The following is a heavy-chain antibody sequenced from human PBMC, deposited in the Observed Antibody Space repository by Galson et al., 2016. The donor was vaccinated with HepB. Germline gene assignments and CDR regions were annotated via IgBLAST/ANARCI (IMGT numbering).Heavy chain of an antibody. CDR2: IGGHTSST. D-gene: IGHD6-19*01. J-gene: IGHJ4*02. CDR3: AGASYSSDAHPGYYFDY. V-gene: IGHV3-48*01. CDR1: GFTFSSYG. Sequence: SLRLSCAASGFTFSSYGMNWVRQAPGRGLEWIAYIGGHTSSTFYADSVKGRFTISRDNAKNSLSLHMIGLRAEDTAVYYCAGASYSSDAHPGYYFDYWGQGTLVPVSS.